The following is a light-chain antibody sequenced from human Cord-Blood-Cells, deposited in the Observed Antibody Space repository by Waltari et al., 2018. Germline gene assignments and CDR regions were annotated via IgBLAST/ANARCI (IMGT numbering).Light chain of an antibody. J-gene: IGKJ5*01. CDR1: QDISNY. CDR2: DAS. V-gene: IGKV1-33*01. Sequence: LSASVGDRVTITCQASQDISNYLNWYQQKPGKAPKLLIYDASNLETGVPSRFSGSGSGTDFTFTISSLQPEDIATYYCQQYDNLLITFGQGTRLEIK. CDR3: QQYDNLLIT.